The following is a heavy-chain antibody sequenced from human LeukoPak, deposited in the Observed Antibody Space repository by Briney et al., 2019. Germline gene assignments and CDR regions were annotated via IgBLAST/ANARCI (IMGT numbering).Heavy chain of an antibody. CDR1: GFTFDDYA. CDR2: ISWNSGSI. V-gene: IGHV3-9*01. Sequence: PGGSLRLSCAASGFTFDDYAMHWVRQAPGKGLEWVSGISWNSGSIGYADSVKGRFTISRDNAKNSLYLQMNSLRAEDTALYYCAKGDIAVADFNWFDPWGQGTLVTVSS. D-gene: IGHD6-19*01. J-gene: IGHJ5*02. CDR3: AKGDIAVADFNWFDP.